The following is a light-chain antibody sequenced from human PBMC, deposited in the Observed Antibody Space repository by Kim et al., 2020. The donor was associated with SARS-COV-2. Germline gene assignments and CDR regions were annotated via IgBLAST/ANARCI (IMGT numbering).Light chain of an antibody. Sequence: SVALGQTARITCGGNNIGSKNVRWYQQKPGQAPVLVIYRDSNRPSGIPERFSGSNSGNTATLTISRAQAGDEADYYCQVWDSSNWVFGGGTQLTVL. V-gene: IGLV3-9*01. J-gene: IGLJ3*02. CDR1: NIGSKN. CDR3: QVWDSSNWV. CDR2: RDS.